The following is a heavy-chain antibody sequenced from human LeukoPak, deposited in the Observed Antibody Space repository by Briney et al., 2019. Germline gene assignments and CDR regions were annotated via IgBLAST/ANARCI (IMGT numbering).Heavy chain of an antibody. CDR2: IRDSGSST. J-gene: IGHJ4*02. D-gene: IGHD1-26*01. CDR3: AKYGPQDSGSSHFDY. V-gene: IGHV3-23*01. CDR1: GFTFSSYA. Sequence: GGSLRLSCAASGFTFSSYAMSWVRQAPGKGLEGFSPIRDSGSSTHYADSVKGRFTTSRDNSKNTLFLQMNSLRAEDTAIYYCAKYGPQDSGSSHFDYWGQGALVTVSS.